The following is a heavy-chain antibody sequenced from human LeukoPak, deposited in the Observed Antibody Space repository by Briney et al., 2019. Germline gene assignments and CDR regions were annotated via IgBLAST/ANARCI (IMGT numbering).Heavy chain of an antibody. Sequence: SETLSLTCTVSGGSISSYHWSWIRQPPGKGLEWVGYIYYSGSTNYNPSLKSRVTISVDTSKNQFSLKLSSVTAADTAVYYCAREAYCGGDCYSGFDYWGQGTLVTVSS. CDR2: IYYSGST. V-gene: IGHV4-59*01. J-gene: IGHJ4*02. CDR1: GGSISSYH. D-gene: IGHD2-21*02. CDR3: AREAYCGGDCYSGFDY.